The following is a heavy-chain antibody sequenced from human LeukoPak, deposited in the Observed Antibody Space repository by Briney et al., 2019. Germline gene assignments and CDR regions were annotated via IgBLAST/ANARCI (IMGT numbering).Heavy chain of an antibody. Sequence: SVKVSCKASGGTFISYAISWVRQAPGQGLEWMGGIIPIFGTANYAQKFQGRVTITADESTSTAYMELSSLRSEDTAVYYCARDQGGYAAAGDFDYWGQGTLVTVSS. CDR1: GGTFISYA. D-gene: IGHD6-13*01. CDR2: IIPIFGTA. J-gene: IGHJ4*02. CDR3: ARDQGGYAAAGDFDY. V-gene: IGHV1-69*13.